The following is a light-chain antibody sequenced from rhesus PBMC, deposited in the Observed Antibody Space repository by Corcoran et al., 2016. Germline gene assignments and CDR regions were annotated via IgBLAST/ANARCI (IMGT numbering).Light chain of an antibody. J-gene: IGKJ4*01. CDR3: QQYNSDPLT. CDR2: HAS. Sequence: DIQMTQSPSSLSASVGDRVTITCRASQGISSYLAWYQQKPGKAPKSLIYHASTLERGVPSRFRGSGSGTEFTLTISSLQSEDFATYYCQQYNSDPLTFGGGTKVEIK. V-gene: IGKV1-37*01. CDR1: QGISSY.